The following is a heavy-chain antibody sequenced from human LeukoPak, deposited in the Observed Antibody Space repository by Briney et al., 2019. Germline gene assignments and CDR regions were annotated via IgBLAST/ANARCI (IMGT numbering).Heavy chain of an antibody. CDR1: GFTFDDYA. V-gene: IGHV3-9*03. D-gene: IGHD4-11*01. CDR3: AKGTDYSSVYDY. Sequence: PGGSLRLSCAASGFTFDDYAVHWVRQAPGKGLEWVSGISWNSGSIGYADSVKGRFTISRDNAKNSLYLQMNSLRAEDMALYYCAKGTDYSSVYDYWGQGTLVTVSS. CDR2: ISWNSGSI. J-gene: IGHJ4*02.